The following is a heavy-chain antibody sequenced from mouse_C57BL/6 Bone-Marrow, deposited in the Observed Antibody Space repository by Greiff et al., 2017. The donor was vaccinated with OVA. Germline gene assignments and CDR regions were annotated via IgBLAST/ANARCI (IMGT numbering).Heavy chain of an antibody. CDR3: ERDEITTVVATGAMDY. CDR1: GFTFTSYA. CDR2: ISDGGGYT. J-gene: IGHJ4*01. D-gene: IGHD1-1*01. Sequence: EVKLVESGGGLVKPGGSLKLSCAASGFTFTSYAMSWVRQTPGKRLEWVATISDGGGYTYYPENVKGRFTLSRDKATNNLYLQLSNLKSEDSAIYYVERDEITTVVATGAMDYWGQGTSVTVSS. V-gene: IGHV5-4*01.